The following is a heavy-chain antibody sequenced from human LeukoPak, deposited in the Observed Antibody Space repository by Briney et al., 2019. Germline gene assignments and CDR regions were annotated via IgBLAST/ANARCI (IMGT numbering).Heavy chain of an antibody. CDR3: ARYPKSYSSGWTALDI. CDR2: IYYSGNT. J-gene: IGHJ3*02. Sequence: SETLSLTCTVSGGSISSNIYYWAWIRQPPGKGLEWIGSIYYSGNTYYNLSLKSRVTISVDTSKNQFSLKLSSVTAADTAVYYCARYPKSYSSGWTALDIWGQGTMVTVSS. D-gene: IGHD6-19*01. CDR1: GGSISSNIYY. V-gene: IGHV4-39*01.